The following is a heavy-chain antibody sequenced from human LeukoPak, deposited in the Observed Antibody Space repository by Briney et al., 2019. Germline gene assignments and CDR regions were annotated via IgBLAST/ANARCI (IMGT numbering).Heavy chain of an antibody. J-gene: IGHJ6*03. CDR2: ISSSSSYI. CDR3: ARDEGLAVAGTSRTYYYYMDV. V-gene: IGHV3-21*01. Sequence: GGSLRLSCAASGFTFSSYSMNWVRQAPGKGLEWVSSISSSSSYIYYADSVRGRFTISRDNAKNSLYLQMNSLRAEDTAVYYCARDEGLAVAGTSRTYYYYMDVWGKGTTVTVSS. D-gene: IGHD6-19*01. CDR1: GFTFSSYS.